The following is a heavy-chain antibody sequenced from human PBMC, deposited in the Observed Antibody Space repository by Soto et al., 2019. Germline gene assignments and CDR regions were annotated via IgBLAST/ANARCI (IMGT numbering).Heavy chain of an antibody. CDR1: GDTLTTYA. CDR2: INAGNDNT. V-gene: IGHV1-3*01. Sequence: EASFKFSFNASGDTLTTYAMYLMPEAPGQSLEGMGWINAGNDNTKDSQKFQGRVTITRDTSASTAYMELSSLRSEDTAVYYRAGVLDKPYYAYRDQGSLVTVSS. CDR3: AGVLDKPYYAY. J-gene: IGHJ4*02.